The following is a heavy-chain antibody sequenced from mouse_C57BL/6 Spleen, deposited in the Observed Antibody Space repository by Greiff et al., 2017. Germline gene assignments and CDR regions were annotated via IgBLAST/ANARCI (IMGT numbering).Heavy chain of an antibody. D-gene: IGHD1-1*01. J-gene: IGHJ2*01. V-gene: IGHV1-82*01. CDR3: AREGITTYFDY. CDR2: IYPGDGDT. CDR1: GYAFSSSW. Sequence: VKLMESGPELVKPGASVKISCKASGYAFSSSWMNWVKQRPGKGLEWIGRIYPGDGDTNYNGKFKGKATLTADKSSSTADMQLSSLTSEDSAVYFGAREGITTYFDYRGQGTTLTVSS.